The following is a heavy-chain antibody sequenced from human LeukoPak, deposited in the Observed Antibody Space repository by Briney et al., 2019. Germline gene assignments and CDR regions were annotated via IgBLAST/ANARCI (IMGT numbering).Heavy chain of an antibody. V-gene: IGHV1-18*01. CDR1: GYTFTSYG. CDR2: ISAYNGST. D-gene: IGHD1-26*01. J-gene: IGHJ4*02. Sequence: ASVKVSCKASGYTFTSYGISWVRQAPGQGLEWMGWISAYNGSTNYAQKLQGRVTMTTDTSTSTAYMELRSLRSDDTAVYYCARDGQTFRSGSYSDPFDYWGQGTLVTVSS. CDR3: ARDGQTFRSGSYSDPFDY.